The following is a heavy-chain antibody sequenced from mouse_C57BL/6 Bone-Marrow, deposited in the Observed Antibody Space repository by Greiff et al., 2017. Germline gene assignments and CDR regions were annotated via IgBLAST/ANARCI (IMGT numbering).Heavy chain of an antibody. D-gene: IGHD2-3*01. V-gene: IGHV1-19*01. CDR3: ARSYDGYNRYFDV. CDR1: GYTFTDYY. J-gene: IGHJ1*03. CDR2: INPYNGGT. Sequence: EVQLQQSGPVLVKPGASVKMSCKASGYTFTDYYMNWVKQSHGKSLEWIGVINPYNGGTSSNQKFKGKATLTVDKSSSTAYMELNSLTSEDSAVYYCARSYDGYNRYFDVWGTGTTVTVSS.